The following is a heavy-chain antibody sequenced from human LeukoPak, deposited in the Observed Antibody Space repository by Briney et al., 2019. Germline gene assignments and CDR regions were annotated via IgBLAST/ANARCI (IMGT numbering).Heavy chain of an antibody. Sequence: SETLSLTCTVSGGSISSSSYYWGWIRRPPGKGLEWIGSIYYSGSTYYNPSLKSRVTISVDTSKNQFSLKLSSVTAADTAVYYCARQGVVRGDNWFDPWGQGTLVTVSS. V-gene: IGHV4-39*01. CDR2: IYYSGST. J-gene: IGHJ5*02. CDR1: GGSISSSSYY. D-gene: IGHD3-10*01. CDR3: ARQGVVRGDNWFDP.